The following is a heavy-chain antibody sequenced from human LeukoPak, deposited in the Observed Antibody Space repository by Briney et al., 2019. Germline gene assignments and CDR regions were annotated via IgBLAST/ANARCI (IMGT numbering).Heavy chain of an antibody. V-gene: IGHV3-48*01. CDR1: GFTFNSYS. CDR3: AGDKGGPDY. Sequence: GGSLRLSCAASGFTFNSYSMTWIRQAPGKGLEWISYINEGSTNIYYADSVKGRFTISRDNAKNSLYMQMNSLRAEDTAVYYCAGDKGGPDYWGQGTLVTVSS. J-gene: IGHJ4*02. CDR2: INEGSTNI. D-gene: IGHD2-15*01.